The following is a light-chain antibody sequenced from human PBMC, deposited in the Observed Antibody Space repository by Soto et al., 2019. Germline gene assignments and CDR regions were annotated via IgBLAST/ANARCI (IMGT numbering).Light chain of an antibody. CDR3: SSYAGSNNLV. CDR1: SSDVGGYNF. Sequence: QSALTQPPSASGSPGQSLTISCTGTSSDVGGYNFVSWYQHNPGKAPKLMIFAVSRRPSGAPDRFSGSKSGNTASLTVSGLQAEDEADYYCSSYAGSNNLVFGTGTKVTVL. J-gene: IGLJ1*01. CDR2: AVS. V-gene: IGLV2-8*01.